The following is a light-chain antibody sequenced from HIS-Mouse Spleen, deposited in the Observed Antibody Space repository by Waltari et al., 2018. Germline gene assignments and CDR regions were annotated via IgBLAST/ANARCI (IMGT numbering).Light chain of an antibody. CDR1: ALPTKY. CDR2: EDS. Sequence: SYELTQPPSVSVSPGQTARITCSGDALPTKYAYWYQQKSGQAPVLVIYEDSKRPSGTPGRFSGSRSGTMATLTISGAQVEDEADYYCYSTDSSGNHRVFGGGTKLTVL. J-gene: IGLJ2*01. CDR3: YSTDSSGNHRV. V-gene: IGLV3-10*01.